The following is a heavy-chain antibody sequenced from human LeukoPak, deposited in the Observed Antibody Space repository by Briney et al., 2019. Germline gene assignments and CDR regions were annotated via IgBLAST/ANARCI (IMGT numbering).Heavy chain of an antibody. J-gene: IGHJ3*02. Sequence: GESLSISCKGPGYSFTSYWISWVRQMPGQGMEWIGRIDPSDSYTNYSPSFQGHVTISADKSISTAYLQWSSLKASDTAMYYCARGGAVERYCSSTSCYWVDAFDIWGQGTMVTVSS. D-gene: IGHD2-2*01. V-gene: IGHV5-10-1*01. CDR2: IDPSDSYT. CDR3: ARGGAVERYCSSTSCYWVDAFDI. CDR1: GYSFTSYW.